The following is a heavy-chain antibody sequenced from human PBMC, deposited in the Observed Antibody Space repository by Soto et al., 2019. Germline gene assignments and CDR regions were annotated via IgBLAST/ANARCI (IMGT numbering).Heavy chain of an antibody. Sequence: GGSLRLSCAASGFDFSTQALTWVRQAPGKGLEWLSSITNTGITTHYADSVKGRFTISRENSRNTLHLQLNNLRVDDTAVYYCAKGFYYGDTKHIDHWGHVTIVAVSS. CDR3: AKGFYYGDTKHIDH. J-gene: IGHJ4*01. CDR2: ITNTGITT. CDR1: GFDFSTQA. V-gene: IGHV3-23*01. D-gene: IGHD4-17*01.